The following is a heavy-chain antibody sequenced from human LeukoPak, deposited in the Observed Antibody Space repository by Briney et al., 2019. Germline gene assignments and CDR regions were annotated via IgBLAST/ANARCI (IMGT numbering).Heavy chain of an antibody. V-gene: IGHV3-30*03. CDR2: ISYDGSNK. CDR1: GFTFSSYG. CDR3: TSLWGDP. D-gene: IGHD7-27*01. Sequence: PGGSLRLSCAASGFTFSSYGMHWVRQAPGKGLEWVAVISYDGSNKYYADSVKGRFTISRDNSKNTLYLQMNSLRAEDTAVYYCTSLWGDPWGHGTLVTVSS. J-gene: IGHJ5*02.